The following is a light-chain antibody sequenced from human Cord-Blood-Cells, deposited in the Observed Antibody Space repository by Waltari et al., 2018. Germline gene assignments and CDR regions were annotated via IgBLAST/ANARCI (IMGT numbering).Light chain of an antibody. Sequence: DIQMTQSPSSLSASVGDRVTITWRASQSISSYLNWDQQKPGKAPKLLIYAASSLQSGVPSRFSGSGSGTDVTLTISSLQPEDFATYYCQQSYSTPYTFGQGTKLEIK. CDR2: AAS. CDR1: QSISSY. V-gene: IGKV1-39*01. CDR3: QQSYSTPYT. J-gene: IGKJ2*01.